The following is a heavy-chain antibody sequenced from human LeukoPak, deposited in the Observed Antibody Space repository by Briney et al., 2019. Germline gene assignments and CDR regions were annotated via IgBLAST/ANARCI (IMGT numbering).Heavy chain of an antibody. J-gene: IGHJ6*03. Sequence: PSQTLSLTCAVSGSSISSGGYSWSWIRQPPGKGLEWIGYIYYSGSTYYNPSLKSRVTISVDTSKNQFSLKLSSVTAADTAVYYCARETGHYYYYMDVWGKGTTVTVSS. V-gene: IGHV4-30-4*07. CDR1: GSSISSGGYS. D-gene: IGHD1-14*01. CDR3: ARETGHYYYYMDV. CDR2: IYYSGST.